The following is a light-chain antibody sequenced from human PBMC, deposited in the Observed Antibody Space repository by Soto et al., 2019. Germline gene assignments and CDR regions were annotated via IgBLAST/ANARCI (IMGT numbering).Light chain of an antibody. V-gene: IGKV3-15*01. CDR1: QSVSSN. J-gene: IGKJ4*01. CDR2: DAS. Sequence: TVMTQSPTTLSVSPGERATLSCRASQSVSSNLARYQQKPGQAPRLLIYDASTRATGIPARFSGSGSGTEFTLTISSLHSEDFAVYYCQQYKKWPPLTFGGGTMVDIK. CDR3: QQYKKWPPLT.